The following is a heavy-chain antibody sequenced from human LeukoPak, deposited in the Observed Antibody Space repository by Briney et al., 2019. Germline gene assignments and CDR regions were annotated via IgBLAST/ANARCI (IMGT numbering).Heavy chain of an antibody. Sequence: ASVTVSCTVSGYTLTELSMHWVRQAPGKGLEWMGGFDPEDGETIYAQKFQGRVTMTEDTSTDTAYMELSSLRSEDTAVYYCATWYSSSWYVGIVGATHYFDYWGQGTLVTVSS. J-gene: IGHJ4*02. CDR2: FDPEDGET. CDR1: GYTLTELS. D-gene: IGHD6-13*01. CDR3: ATWYSSSWYVGIVGATHYFDY. V-gene: IGHV1-24*01.